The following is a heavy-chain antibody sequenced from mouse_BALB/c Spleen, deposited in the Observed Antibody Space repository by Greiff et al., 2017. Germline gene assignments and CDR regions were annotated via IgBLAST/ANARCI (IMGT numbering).Heavy chain of an antibody. CDR3: ARWGGRYAMDY. Sequence: DVQLVESGGGLVQPGGSRKLSCAASGFTFSSFGMHWVRQAPEKGLEWVAYISSGSSTIYYADTVKGRFTISRDNPKNTLFLQMTSLRSEDTAMYYCARWGGRYAMDYWGQGTSVTVSS. D-gene: IGHD3-3*01. V-gene: IGHV5-17*02. CDR1: GFTFSSFG. CDR2: ISSGSSTI. J-gene: IGHJ4*01.